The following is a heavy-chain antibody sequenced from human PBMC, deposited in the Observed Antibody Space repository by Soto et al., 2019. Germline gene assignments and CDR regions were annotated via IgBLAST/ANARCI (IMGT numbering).Heavy chain of an antibody. CDR3: ARGGHVVVVTAALDY. CDR2: VNPSGGHT. D-gene: IGHD2-21*02. CDR1: GDTFSDYY. V-gene: IGHV1-46*01. J-gene: IGHJ4*02. Sequence: QVQLMQSGAEVKKPGASVKVSCKASGDTFSDYYIHWVRQAPGQGLEWMGTVNPSGGHTTYSQHFLGRVTMTRDTSTSTLHMERTSLTSEATAVYYCARGGHVVVVTAALDYWGQGTLVTVSS.